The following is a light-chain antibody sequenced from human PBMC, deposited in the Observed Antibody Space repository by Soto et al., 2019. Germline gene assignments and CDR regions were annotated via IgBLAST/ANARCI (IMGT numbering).Light chain of an antibody. CDR3: QHYGTPLFT. CDR2: GAS. V-gene: IGKV3-20*01. J-gene: IGKJ3*01. CDR1: QSVTNNF. Sequence: MVLTQSPGTLSLSPGERATLSCGASQSVTNNFLAWYQQKTGQAPRLLIYGASSRATGVTDRFSGSGSGTDFTITISSLETGYFAVYYCQHYGTPLFTCGPGTKVDIK.